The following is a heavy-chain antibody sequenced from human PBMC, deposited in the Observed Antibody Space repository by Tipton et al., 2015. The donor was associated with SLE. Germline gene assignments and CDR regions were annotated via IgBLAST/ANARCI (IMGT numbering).Heavy chain of an antibody. CDR3: LRSPNYYYGMDV. CDR2: IWYDGSNK. V-gene: IGHV3-33*08. Sequence: SLRLSCEASGYTFSSYGMHWVRQAPGKGLEWVAVIWYDGSNKYYADSVKGRSTISRDNSKNTLYLQMNSLRAEDTAVYYCLRSPNYYYGMDVWGQGP. J-gene: IGHJ6*02. CDR1: GYTFSSYG.